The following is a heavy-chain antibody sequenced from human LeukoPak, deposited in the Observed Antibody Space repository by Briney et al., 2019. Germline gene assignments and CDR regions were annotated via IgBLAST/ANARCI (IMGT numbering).Heavy chain of an antibody. CDR2: IYYSGST. CDR1: GGSFSSGGYY. CDR3: ARSPVPHPGNWFDP. V-gene: IGHV4-31*11. Sequence: SETLSLTCAVYGGSFSSGGYYWSWIRQHPGKGLEWIGYIYYSGSTYYNPSLKSRVTISVDTSKNQFSLKLSSVTAADTAVYYCARSPVPHPGNWFDPWGQGTLVTVSS. J-gene: IGHJ5*02.